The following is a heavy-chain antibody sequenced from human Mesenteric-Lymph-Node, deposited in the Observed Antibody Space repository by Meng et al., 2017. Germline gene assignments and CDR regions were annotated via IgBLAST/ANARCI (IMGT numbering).Heavy chain of an antibody. Sequence: GESLKISCAASGFTFSSYSMNWVRQAPGKGLEWVSSISSSSSYIYYADSVKGRFTISRDNAKNSLYLRMNSLRAEDTAVYYCARVGFGELFLDDYWGQGTLVTVSS. CDR1: GFTFSSYS. CDR3: ARVGFGELFLDDY. V-gene: IGHV3-21*01. D-gene: IGHD3-10*01. J-gene: IGHJ4*02. CDR2: ISSSSSYI.